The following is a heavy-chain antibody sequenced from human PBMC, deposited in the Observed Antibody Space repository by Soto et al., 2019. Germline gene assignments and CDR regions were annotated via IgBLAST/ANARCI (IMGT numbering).Heavy chain of an antibody. D-gene: IGHD3-10*01. Sequence: SETLSLTCAVYGGSFSGYYWSWIRQPPGKGLEWIGEINHSGSTNYNPSLKSRVTISVDTSKNQFSLKLSSVTAADTAVYYCARGYGSGSYQAILGLENYGMDVWGQGTTVTVSS. J-gene: IGHJ6*02. CDR2: INHSGST. CDR3: ARGYGSGSYQAILGLENYGMDV. CDR1: GGSFSGYY. V-gene: IGHV4-34*01.